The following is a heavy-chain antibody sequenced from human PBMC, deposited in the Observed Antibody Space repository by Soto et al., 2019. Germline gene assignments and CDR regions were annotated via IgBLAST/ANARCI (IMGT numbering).Heavy chain of an antibody. CDR1: GYIFTSYW. V-gene: IGHV5-10-1*01. CDR2: IDPSASYT. D-gene: IGHD3-9*01. J-gene: IGHJ4*02. Sequence: GESLKISCKGSGYIFTSYWISCVRQMPGKGLEWMGRIDPSASYTNYSPSFQGHVTIPADKSISTAYLQWSSLRSEDTAVYYCAGRYFDWLKAPWHYWGQGTLVTVSS. CDR3: AGRYFDWLKAPWHY.